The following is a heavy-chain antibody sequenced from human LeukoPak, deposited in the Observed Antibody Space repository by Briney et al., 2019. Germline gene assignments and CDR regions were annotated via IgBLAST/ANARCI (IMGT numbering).Heavy chain of an antibody. CDR1: GFTFSSYG. Sequence: GGSLRLSCAASGFTFSSYGMHWVRQAPGKWLEWVAVISYDGSNKYYADSVKGRFTISRDNSKNTLYLQMNSLRAEDTAVYYCARREGALGTWGWFDPWGQGTLVTVSS. D-gene: IGHD3-16*01. CDR2: ISYDGSNK. V-gene: IGHV3-30*03. CDR3: ARREGALGTWGWFDP. J-gene: IGHJ5*02.